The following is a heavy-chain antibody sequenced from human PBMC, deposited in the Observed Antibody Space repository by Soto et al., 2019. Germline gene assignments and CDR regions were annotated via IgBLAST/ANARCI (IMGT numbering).Heavy chain of an antibody. Sequence: GGSLRLSCADSEFTFSRYGMHWVRQAPGKGLEWVAFISSDAINKYYTDSVKGRFSISRDNSKNTLYLQMNSLRAEDTAVYYCARDPQSAAADYYYYYGMDVWGQGTTVTVS. CDR1: EFTFSRYG. D-gene: IGHD6-13*01. J-gene: IGHJ6*02. CDR2: ISSDAINK. V-gene: IGHV3-30*03. CDR3: ARDPQSAAADYYYYYGMDV.